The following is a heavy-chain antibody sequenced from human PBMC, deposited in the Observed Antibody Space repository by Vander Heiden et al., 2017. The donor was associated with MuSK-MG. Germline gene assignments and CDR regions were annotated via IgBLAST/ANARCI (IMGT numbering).Heavy chain of an antibody. CDR3: ARQKTNRVRGDYGIDL. D-gene: IGHD3-10*01. V-gene: IGHV5-51*01. CDR1: GYSFTSYC. CDR2: FLPIDSDT. J-gene: IGHJ6*02. Sequence: EEQLVQSRAEVKKPGESLRISCKVSGYSFTSYCIAWVRQMPGKGLEWMGIFLPIDSDTKYSPSCRCQVTISADKSISTAYLQWSSLKPSEGAMYYCARQKTNRVRGDYGIDLWGQGSTVTVAS.